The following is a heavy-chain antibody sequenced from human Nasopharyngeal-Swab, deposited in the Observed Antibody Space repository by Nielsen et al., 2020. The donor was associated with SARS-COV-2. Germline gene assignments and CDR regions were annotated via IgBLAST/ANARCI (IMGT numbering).Heavy chain of an antibody. D-gene: IGHD1-26*01. J-gene: IGHJ5*02. CDR1: GYSFTSYH. CDR2: INPSGGSA. V-gene: IGHV1-46*01. Sequence: ASVKVSCKASGYSFTSYHMYWVRQAPGQGLEWMGIINPSGGSATYAQRFQGKVTMTRDTSVNTAYMELRSLRSDDTAVYYCAAVGGRGLFDPWGQGTLVTVSS. CDR3: AAVGGRGLFDP.